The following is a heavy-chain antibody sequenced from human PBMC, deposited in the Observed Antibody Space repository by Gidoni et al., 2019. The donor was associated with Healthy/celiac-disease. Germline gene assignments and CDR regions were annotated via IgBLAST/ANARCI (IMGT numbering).Heavy chain of an antibody. CDR2: IDWDDDK. Sequence: QVTLRESGPALVKPTQTLTLTCTFSGFSLSTSGLCVSWIRQPPGKALEWLALIDWDDDKYYSTSLKTRLTISKDTSKNQVVLTMTNMDPVDTATYYCARSPVDTMVRGVTYYYYGMDVWGQGTTVTVSS. CDR3: ARSPVDTMVRGVTYYYYGMDV. D-gene: IGHD3-10*01. J-gene: IGHJ6*02. CDR1: GFSLSTSGLC. V-gene: IGHV2-70*01.